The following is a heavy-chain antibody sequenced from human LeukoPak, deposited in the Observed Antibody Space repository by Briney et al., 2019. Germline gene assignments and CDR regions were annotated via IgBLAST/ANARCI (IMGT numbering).Heavy chain of an antibody. J-gene: IGHJ4*02. V-gene: IGHV4-59*01. CDR3: ARGWGNKYYFDY. CDR2: IYYSGST. CDR1: GGSISSYY. D-gene: IGHD3-16*01. Sequence: SETLSLTCTVSGGSISSYYWSWIRQPPGKGLEWIGYIYYSGSTNYNPSLKSRVTISVDTSKNQFSLKLSSVTAADTAVYYCARGWGNKYYFDYWGQGTLVTVSS.